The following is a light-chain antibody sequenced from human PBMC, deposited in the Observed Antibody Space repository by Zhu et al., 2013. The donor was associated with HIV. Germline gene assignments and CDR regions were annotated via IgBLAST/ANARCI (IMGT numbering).Light chain of an antibody. J-gene: IGLJ2*01. Sequence: QSALTQPASVSGSPGQSITISCTGTGSDVGGYNYVAWYQQHPGKTPKLMTYAVTIRPPGVSNRFSGSKSGNTASLTISGLRAEDEATYYCASYTSSDTVIFGGGTRLTVL. V-gene: IGLV2-14*01. CDR2: AVT. CDR3: ASYTSSDTVI. CDR1: GSDVGGYNY.